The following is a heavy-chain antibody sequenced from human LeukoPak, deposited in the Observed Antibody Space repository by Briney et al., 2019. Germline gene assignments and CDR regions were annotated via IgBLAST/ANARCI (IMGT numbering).Heavy chain of an antibody. Sequence: GGSLRLSCAASGFTFSDYNMNWVRQAPGKAMEWVSSITSSGTYTFYADSVKGRFTISRDNAKNSLYLQMDSLGPEDTAVYYCARDPYSGNYGTYYYYYMDVWGKGTTVTISS. CDR1: GFTFSDYN. D-gene: IGHD1-26*01. J-gene: IGHJ6*03. CDR3: ARDPYSGNYGTYYYYYMDV. CDR2: ITSSGTYT. V-gene: IGHV3-21*01.